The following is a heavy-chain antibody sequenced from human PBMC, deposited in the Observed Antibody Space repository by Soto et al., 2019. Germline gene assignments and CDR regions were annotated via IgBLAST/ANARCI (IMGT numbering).Heavy chain of an antibody. CDR2: ISGSGGST. Sequence: GGSLRLSCAASGFTFSSYAMSWVRQAPGKGLEWVSAISGSGGSTYYADSVKGRFTISRDNSKNTLYLQMNSLRAEDTAVYYCAKDGLRFLEWLLHYYYYYMDVWGNGTTVTVSS. D-gene: IGHD3-3*01. CDR3: AKDGLRFLEWLLHYYYYYMDV. J-gene: IGHJ6*03. V-gene: IGHV3-23*01. CDR1: GFTFSSYA.